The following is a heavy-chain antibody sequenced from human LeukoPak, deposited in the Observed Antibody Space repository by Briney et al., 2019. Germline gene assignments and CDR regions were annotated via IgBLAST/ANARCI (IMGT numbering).Heavy chain of an antibody. V-gene: IGHV3-7*01. CDR1: GFIFSSCW. Sequence: GGSLRLSCTTSGFIFSSCWMSWVRQAPGKGLEWVANIRPDGSEKQYVDSMKGRFTISRDNAQNSVYLHMNSLTAEDTAVYYCTRFRRAAESYWGQGTLVSVSS. CDR3: TRFRRAAESY. CDR2: IRPDGSEK. D-gene: IGHD3-10*01. J-gene: IGHJ4*02.